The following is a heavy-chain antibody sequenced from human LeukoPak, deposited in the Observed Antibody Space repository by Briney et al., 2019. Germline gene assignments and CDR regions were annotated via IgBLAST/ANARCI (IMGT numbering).Heavy chain of an antibody. V-gene: IGHV4-61*09. D-gene: IGHD3-22*01. CDR3: ARDRTFDRTFDY. CDR1: GGSINSGTLS. CDR2: IYSSGST. J-gene: IGHJ4*02. Sequence: PSETLSLTCTVSGGSINSGTLSWSWIRQPAGKGLEWIGHIYSSGSTNYNPSLKSRVTMSLDMSKNQFSLNLRSVTAADTAVYYCARDRTFDRTFDYWGQGTLVTASS.